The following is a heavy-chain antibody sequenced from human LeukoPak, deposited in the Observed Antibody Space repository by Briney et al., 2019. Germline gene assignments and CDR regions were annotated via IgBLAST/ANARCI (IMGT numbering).Heavy chain of an antibody. V-gene: IGHV4-38-2*02. Sequence: SETLSLTCTVSGGSTSSGYYWGWIRQPPGKGLEWIGSIYHSGSTYYNPSLKSRVTISVDTSKNQFSLKLSSVTAADTAVYYCAQDSSGYYHFDYWGQGTLVTVSS. J-gene: IGHJ4*02. D-gene: IGHD3-22*01. CDR3: AQDSSGYYHFDY. CDR2: IYHSGST. CDR1: GGSTSSGYY.